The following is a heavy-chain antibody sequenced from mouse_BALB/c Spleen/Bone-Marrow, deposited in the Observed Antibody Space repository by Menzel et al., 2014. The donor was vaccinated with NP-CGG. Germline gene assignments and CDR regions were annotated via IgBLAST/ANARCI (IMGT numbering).Heavy chain of an antibody. CDR1: GYTFTSYY. J-gene: IGHJ3*01. V-gene: IGHV1S81*02. CDR2: INPSNGGT. Sequence: QVQLQQSGAELVEPGASVKLSCKASGYTFTSYYMYWVKRRPGQGLEWIGEINPSNGGTNFNEKFKSKATLTVDKSSSTAYMQLSSLTSEDSAVYYCTREGDSPFAYWGQGTLVTVSA. CDR3: TREGDSPFAY. D-gene: IGHD2-13*01.